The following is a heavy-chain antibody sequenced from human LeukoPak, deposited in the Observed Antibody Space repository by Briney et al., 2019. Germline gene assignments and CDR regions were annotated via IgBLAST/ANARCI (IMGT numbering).Heavy chain of an antibody. Sequence: SSETLSLTCTVSGGSISSSSYHWGWIRQSPGKGLEWIGSIYYSGSTYYNPSLKSRVAISVDTSKNQFSLKLRSVTAADTAVYYCAREAYCGGDCYSGFDYWGQGTLVTVSS. CDR1: GGSISSSSYH. V-gene: IGHV4-39*07. CDR2: IYYSGST. D-gene: IGHD2-21*02. CDR3: AREAYCGGDCYSGFDY. J-gene: IGHJ4*02.